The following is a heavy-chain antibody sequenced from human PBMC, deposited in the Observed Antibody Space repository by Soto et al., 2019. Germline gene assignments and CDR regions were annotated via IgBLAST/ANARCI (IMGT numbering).Heavy chain of an antibody. CDR3: ARGVDYGGNSAGAAFDI. CDR1: GYTLINHG. Sequence: ASVKVSCKASGYTLINHGFYWVRQAPGQGLEWMGGITAFNINTQYAGKVQGRVTMTTDASTSTGYMEMRSLRSDDTAVYYCARGVDYGGNSAGAAFDIWG. V-gene: IGHV1-18*01. J-gene: IGHJ3*02. CDR2: ITAFNINT. D-gene: IGHD4-17*01.